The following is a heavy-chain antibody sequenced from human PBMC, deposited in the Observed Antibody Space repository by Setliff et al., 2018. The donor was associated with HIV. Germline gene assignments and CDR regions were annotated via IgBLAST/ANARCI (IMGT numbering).Heavy chain of an antibody. CDR1: GGSFSDYY. CDR2: IGHSGST. V-gene: IGHV4-34*01. D-gene: IGHD3-22*01. CDR3: ARGDEIYYPIAFDS. Sequence: SETLSLTCAVYGGSFSDYYWTWIRQPPGKGLEWIGEIGHSGSTNYNPSLKSRVTISVDTSKNQFSLNLTSVTAADTAMYFCARGDEIYYPIAFDSWGKGTGVTVSS. J-gene: IGHJ4*02.